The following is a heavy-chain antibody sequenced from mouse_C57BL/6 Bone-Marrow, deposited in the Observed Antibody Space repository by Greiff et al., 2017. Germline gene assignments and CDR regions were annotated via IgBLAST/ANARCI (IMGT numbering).Heavy chain of an antibody. CDR2: IDPSDSYT. CDR3: AREGSYDGLLAY. Sequence: VQLQQPGAELVMPGASVKLSCKASGYTFTSYWMHWVKQRPGQGLEWIGEIDPSDSYTNYNQKFTGKSTLTVDKSSSTAYMQLSSLTSEDSAVYYCAREGSYDGLLAYWGQGTLVIVSA. V-gene: IGHV1-69*01. CDR1: GYTFTSYW. D-gene: IGHD2-3*01. J-gene: IGHJ3*01.